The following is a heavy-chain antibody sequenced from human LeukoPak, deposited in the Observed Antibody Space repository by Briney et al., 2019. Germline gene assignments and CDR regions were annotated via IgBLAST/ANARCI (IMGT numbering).Heavy chain of an antibody. D-gene: IGHD2-2*01. CDR3: ARLYCSSTSCYYFDY. V-gene: IGHV4-34*01. J-gene: IGHJ4*02. CDR1: GGSFSGYY. CDR2: INHSGST. Sequence: SETLSLTCAVYGGSFSGYYWSWIRQPPGKGLELIGEINHSGSTNYNPSLKIRVTISVDTSKNQFSLKLSSVTAADTAVYYCARLYCSSTSCYYFDYWGQGTLVTVSS.